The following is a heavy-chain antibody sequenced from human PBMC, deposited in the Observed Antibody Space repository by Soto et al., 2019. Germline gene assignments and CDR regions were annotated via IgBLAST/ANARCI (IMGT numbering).Heavy chain of an antibody. CDR1: GGTFSSYA. V-gene: IGHV1-69*06. D-gene: IGHD3-10*01. CDR2: IIPIFGTA. Sequence: SVKVSCKASGGTFSSYAISWVRQAPGQGLEWMGGIIPIFGTANYAQKFQGRVTITADKSTSTAYMELSSLRSEDTAVYYCARHYGVTKYYYYYGMDVWGQGTTVTGSS. CDR3: ARHYGVTKYYYYYGMDV. J-gene: IGHJ6*02.